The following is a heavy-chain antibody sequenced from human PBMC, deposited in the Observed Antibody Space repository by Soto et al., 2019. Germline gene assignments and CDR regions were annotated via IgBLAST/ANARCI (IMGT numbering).Heavy chain of an antibody. V-gene: IGHV3-23*01. CDR1: GFTFSSYA. CDR3: AKAGPSNPRGYCISTSCYRRGYFDY. J-gene: IGHJ4*02. D-gene: IGHD2-2*01. CDR2: ISGSGGST. Sequence: PGGSLRLSCAASGFTFSSYAMSWVRQAPGKGLEWVSAISGSGGSTYYADSVKGRFTISRDNSKNTLYLQMNSLRAEDTAVYYCAKAGPSNPRGYCISTSCYRRGYFDYWGQGTLVTVSS.